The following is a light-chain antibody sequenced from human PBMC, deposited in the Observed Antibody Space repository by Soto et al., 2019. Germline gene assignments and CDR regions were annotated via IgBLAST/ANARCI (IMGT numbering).Light chain of an antibody. V-gene: IGKV1-5*01. Sequence: DIQMTQSPSTLSASVGDRVTITCRASQSITSWLAWYLQKPGKAPKLLIYDVSSLESGVPSRFSGSGSGTDFTLTISSLQPEDFATYYCQQSYSTPQTFGQGTKVDIK. CDR2: DVS. CDR3: QQSYSTPQT. J-gene: IGKJ1*01. CDR1: QSITSW.